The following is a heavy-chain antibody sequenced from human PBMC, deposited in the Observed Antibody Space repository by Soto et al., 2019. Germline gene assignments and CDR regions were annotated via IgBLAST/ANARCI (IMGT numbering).Heavy chain of an antibody. Sequence: GASVKVSCKASGYTLTSFYMHWVRQAPGQGLEWMGIINPSGGGTAYTQKFQGRVTMTRDTSTSTVYMELSSLRSEDTAVYYCARDSTLAYWGQGTLVTVSS. J-gene: IGHJ4*02. CDR1: GYTLTSFY. V-gene: IGHV1-46*01. CDR3: ARDSTLAY. CDR2: INPSGGGT.